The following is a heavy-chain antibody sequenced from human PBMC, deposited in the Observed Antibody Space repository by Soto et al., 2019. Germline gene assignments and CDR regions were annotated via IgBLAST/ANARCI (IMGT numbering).Heavy chain of an antibody. CDR1: GFTVSSNY. D-gene: IGHD3-10*01. Sequence: LRLSCAASGFTVSSNYMSWVRQAPGKGLEWVSVIYSGGSTYYADSVKGRFTISRDNSKNTLYLQMNSLRAEDTAVYYCARDITMVRGGTYYYGMDVWGQGTTVTVSS. J-gene: IGHJ6*02. V-gene: IGHV3-53*01. CDR3: ARDITMVRGGTYYYGMDV. CDR2: IYSGGST.